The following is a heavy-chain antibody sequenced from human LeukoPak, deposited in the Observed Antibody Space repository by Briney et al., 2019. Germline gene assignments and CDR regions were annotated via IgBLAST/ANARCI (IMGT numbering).Heavy chain of an antibody. CDR3: AKAGGPREDYYGSGSYRY. J-gene: IGHJ4*02. V-gene: IGHV3-30*18. Sequence: GRSLRLSCAASGFTFSSYGMHWVRQAPGKGLEWVAVISYDGSNKYYADSVKGRFTISRDNSKNTLYLQMNSLRAEDTAVYYCAKAGGPREDYYGSGSYRYWGQGTLVTVSS. CDR2: ISYDGSNK. D-gene: IGHD3-10*01. CDR1: GFTFSSYG.